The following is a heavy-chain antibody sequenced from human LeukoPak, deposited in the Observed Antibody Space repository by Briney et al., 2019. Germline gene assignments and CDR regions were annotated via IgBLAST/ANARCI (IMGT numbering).Heavy chain of an antibody. D-gene: IGHD1-26*01. CDR3: ARDWAWEPGDY. CDR2: IGVGSAPI. CDR1: GLTFTRYS. Sequence: PGGSLRLSCAASGLTFTRYSLNWVRPAPGKGLEWLSYIGVGSAPIHYADSVRGRFTISRDNAKNSVYLQMNSLRGEDTAVYYCARDWAWEPGDYWGQGTLVTVSS. V-gene: IGHV3-48*01. J-gene: IGHJ4*02.